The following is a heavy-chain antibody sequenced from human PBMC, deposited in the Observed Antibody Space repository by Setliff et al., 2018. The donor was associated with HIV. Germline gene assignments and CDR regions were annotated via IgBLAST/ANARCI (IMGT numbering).Heavy chain of an antibody. Sequence: GGSLRLSCAASGFTFSNYAMNWVRQAPGKGLEWVSYISDDGTSTSYADSVKGRFIMSRDIAKKAVYLHMSSLSVEDTAIYYCASHSFGISPPGKDWGQGTLVTVSS. J-gene: IGHJ4*02. CDR1: GFTFSNYA. D-gene: IGHD3-16*01. CDR3: ASHSFGISPPGKD. CDR2: ISDDGTST. V-gene: IGHV3-48*03.